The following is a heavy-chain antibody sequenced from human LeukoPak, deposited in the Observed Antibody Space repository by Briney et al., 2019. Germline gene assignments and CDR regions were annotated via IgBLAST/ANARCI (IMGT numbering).Heavy chain of an antibody. Sequence: ASVKVSCKASGYTFTSYDINWVRQATGQGLEWMGWMNSNSGNTGYAQKFQGRVTMTRNTSISTAYMELSSLRSEDTAVYYCARGPLRYFDWLLHNDAFDIWGQGTMVTVSS. V-gene: IGHV1-8*01. CDR3: ARGPLRYFDWLLHNDAFDI. CDR1: GYTFTSYD. D-gene: IGHD3-9*01. CDR2: MNSNSGNT. J-gene: IGHJ3*02.